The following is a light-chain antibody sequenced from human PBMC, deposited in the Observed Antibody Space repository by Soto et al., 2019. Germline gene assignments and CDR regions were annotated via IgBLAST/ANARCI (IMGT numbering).Light chain of an antibody. CDR1: SSDVGAYNY. CDR3: SSYTSSNTLV. Sequence: QSALTQPASVSGSPGQSITISCTGTSSDVGAYNYVSCYQQHPGKAPKLMIFEVSDRPSGVSNRFSGSKSGNTASLTISGLPAEDEADYYCSSYTSSNTLVFGGGTKLTVL. V-gene: IGLV2-14*01. CDR2: EVS. J-gene: IGLJ2*01.